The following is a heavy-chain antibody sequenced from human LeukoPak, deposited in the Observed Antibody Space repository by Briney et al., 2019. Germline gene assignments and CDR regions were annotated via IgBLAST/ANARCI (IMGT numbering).Heavy chain of an antibody. CDR3: ARHQVGATTGFDY. J-gene: IGHJ4*02. CDR2: INHSGST. CDR1: GGSFSGYY. Sequence: SETLSLTCAVYGGSFSGYYWSWIRQPPGKGLEWIGEINHSGSTNYNPSLKSRVTISVDTSKNQFSLKLSSVTAADTAVYYCARHQVGATTGFDYWGQGTLVTVSS. D-gene: IGHD1-26*01. V-gene: IGHV4-34*01.